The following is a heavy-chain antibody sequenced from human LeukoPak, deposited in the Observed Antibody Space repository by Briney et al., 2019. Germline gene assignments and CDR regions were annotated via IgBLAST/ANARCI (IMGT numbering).Heavy chain of an antibody. Sequence: ASVKVCCKASGYTFTSYYMHWVRQAPGQGLEWMGIINPSGGSTSYAQKFQGRVTMTRDTSTSTVYMELSSLRSEDTAVYYCAREPQDERDWFDPWGQGTLVTVSS. J-gene: IGHJ5*02. CDR3: AREPQDERDWFDP. D-gene: IGHD6-25*01. CDR1: GYTFTSYY. V-gene: IGHV1-46*01. CDR2: INPSGGST.